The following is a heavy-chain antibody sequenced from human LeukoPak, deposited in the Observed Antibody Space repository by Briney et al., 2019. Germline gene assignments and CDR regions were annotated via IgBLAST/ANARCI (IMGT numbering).Heavy chain of an antibody. CDR2: IYSVGTT. D-gene: IGHD6-13*01. CDR3: ARDPPGIAASVSGG. CDR1: GLTVSNNY. Sequence: GGSLRPSCKASGLTVSNNYMNWVRQAPGKGLEWVALIYSVGTTNYADSVKGRFTISRDNSKNTLYLQMTNVRVEDTAVYYCARDPPGIAASVSGGWGQGTLVTVSS. J-gene: IGHJ4*02. V-gene: IGHV3-53*01.